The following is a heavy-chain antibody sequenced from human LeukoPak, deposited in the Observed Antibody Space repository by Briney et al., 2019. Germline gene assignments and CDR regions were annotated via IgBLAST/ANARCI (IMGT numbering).Heavy chain of an antibody. D-gene: IGHD5-24*01. Sequence: GGSLRLSCAASGFTFSSYNMNWVRKAPGKGLEWVSYITTSSSTMYYADSVRGRFTISRDNAKNSLYLQMNSLRVEDTAVYYCAREGNGYNSVDYWGQGTLVTVSS. J-gene: IGHJ4*02. V-gene: IGHV3-48*01. CDR2: ITTSSSTM. CDR1: GFTFSSYN. CDR3: AREGNGYNSVDY.